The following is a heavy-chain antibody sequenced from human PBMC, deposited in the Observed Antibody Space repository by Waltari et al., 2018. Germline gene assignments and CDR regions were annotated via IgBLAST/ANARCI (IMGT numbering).Heavy chain of an antibody. CDR1: GGSISSYY. J-gene: IGHJ5*02. CDR3: AREYYYGSGSYGSNWFDP. CDR2: IYTSGST. D-gene: IGHD3-10*01. V-gene: IGHV4-4*07. Sequence: QVQLQESGPGLVKPSETLSLTCTVSGGSISSYYWSWIRQPAGKGLEWIGRIYTSGSTTYNPTLKSRVTMSVDTSKNQFSLKLSSVTAADTAVYYCAREYYYGSGSYGSNWFDPWGQGTLVTVSS.